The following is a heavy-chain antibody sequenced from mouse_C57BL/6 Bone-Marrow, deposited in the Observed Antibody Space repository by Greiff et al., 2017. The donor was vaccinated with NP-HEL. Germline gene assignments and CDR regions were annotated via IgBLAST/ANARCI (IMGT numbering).Heavy chain of an antibody. CDR3: ARRPYYYGSSPWFAY. Sequence: QVQLKQPGAELVKPGASVKLSCKASGYTFTSYWMQWVKQRPGQGLEWIGEIDPSDSYTNYNQKFKGKATLTVDTSSSTAYMQLSSLTSEDSAVYYCARRPYYYGSSPWFAYWGQGTLVTVSA. J-gene: IGHJ3*01. CDR1: GYTFTSYW. D-gene: IGHD1-1*01. CDR2: IDPSDSYT. V-gene: IGHV1-50*01.